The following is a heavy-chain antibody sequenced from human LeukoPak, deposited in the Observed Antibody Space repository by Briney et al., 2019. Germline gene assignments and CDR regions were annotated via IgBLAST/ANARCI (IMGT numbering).Heavy chain of an antibody. Sequence: SETLSLTCTVSGFSVTTDSYCWGWIRQPPGKGLEWIGYDYCGGNTNYDPSLKRRVTISVDTSKNQFSLKLSSVTAADTAVYYCARGVSITMIVVIISNYNWFDPWGQGTLVTVSS. D-gene: IGHD3-22*01. J-gene: IGHJ5*02. CDR2: DYCGGNT. V-gene: IGHV4-61*01. CDR1: GFSVTTDSYC. CDR3: ARGVSITMIVVIISNYNWFDP.